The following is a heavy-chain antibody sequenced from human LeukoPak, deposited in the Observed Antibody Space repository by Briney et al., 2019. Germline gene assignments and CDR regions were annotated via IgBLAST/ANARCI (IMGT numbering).Heavy chain of an antibody. D-gene: IGHD2-2*02. J-gene: IGHJ6*02. CDR2: ISGSGGST. Sequence: GGSLRLSCAASGFTFSSYAMSWVRQAPGKGLEWASAISGSGGSTYYADSVKGRFTISRDNSKNTLYLQMNSLRAEDTAVYYCAKDRYCSSTSCYTFGYYYYGMDVWGQGTTVTVSS. V-gene: IGHV3-23*01. CDR3: AKDRYCSSTSCYTFGYYYYGMDV. CDR1: GFTFSSYA.